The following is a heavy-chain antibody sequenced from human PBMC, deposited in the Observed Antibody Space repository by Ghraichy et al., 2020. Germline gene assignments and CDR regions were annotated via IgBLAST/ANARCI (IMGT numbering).Heavy chain of an antibody. V-gene: IGHV2-5*02. CDR2: IYWDDDK. D-gene: IGHD3-3*01. Sequence: SGPTLVKPTQTLTLTCTFSGFSLSTSGVGVGWIRQPPGKALEWLALIYWDDDKRYSPSLKSRLTITKDTSKNQVVLTMTNMDPVDTATYYCAHRPKPVDGYYSPDVYFDYWGQGTLVTVSS. CDR3: AHRPKPVDGYYSPDVYFDY. J-gene: IGHJ4*02. CDR1: GFSLSTSGVG.